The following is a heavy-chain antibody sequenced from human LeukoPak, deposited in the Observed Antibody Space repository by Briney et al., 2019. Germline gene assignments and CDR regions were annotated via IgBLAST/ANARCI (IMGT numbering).Heavy chain of an antibody. CDR1: GYNLNTYH. V-gene: IGHV1-46*02. CDR2: ITSTGTTT. Sequence: ASVKVSCKASGYNLNTYHMHWVRQAPGQGLEWMGIITSTGTTTICAQKFQGRVTMTRDTSISTAYMELSRLRSDDTAVYYCASEGLGYCSGGSCYLPNWFDPWGQGTLVTVSS. CDR3: ASEGLGYCSGGSCYLPNWFDP. D-gene: IGHD2-15*01. J-gene: IGHJ5*02.